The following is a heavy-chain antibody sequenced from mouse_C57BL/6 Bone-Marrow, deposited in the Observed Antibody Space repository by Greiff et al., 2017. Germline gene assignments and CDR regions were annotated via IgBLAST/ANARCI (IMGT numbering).Heavy chain of an antibody. J-gene: IGHJ1*03. V-gene: IGHV1-18*01. CDR1: GYTFTDSN. Sequence: EVQLQQSGPELVKPGASVKIPCKASGYTFTDSNMDWVKQSHGKSLEWIGDINPNNGGTIYNQKFKGKATLTVDKSSSTAYMELRSLTSEDTAVYYCARFVRWYFDVWGTGTTVTVSS. CDR3: ARFVRWYFDV. CDR2: INPNNGGT. D-gene: IGHD2-14*01.